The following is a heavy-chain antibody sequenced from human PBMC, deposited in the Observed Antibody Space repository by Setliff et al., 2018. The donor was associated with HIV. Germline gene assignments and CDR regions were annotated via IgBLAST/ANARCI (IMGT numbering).Heavy chain of an antibody. D-gene: IGHD5-12*01. CDR3: GRDYRSWIRAIGY. Sequence: ASVKVSCKASGDTLSDYYIHWVRQAPGQGLEWMGWINPDSGGTNYAQKFQGRLIITKDTSTSTVYMELSSLRSDDTAVYYCGRDYRSWIRAIGYWGQGTLVTVSS. CDR1: GDTLSDYY. CDR2: INPDSGGT. V-gene: IGHV1-2*02. J-gene: IGHJ4*02.